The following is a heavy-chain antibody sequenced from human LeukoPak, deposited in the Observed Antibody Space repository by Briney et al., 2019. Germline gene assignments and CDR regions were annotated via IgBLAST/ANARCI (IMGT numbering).Heavy chain of an antibody. Sequence: GGSLRLSCAASGFTFNSYVMTWVRQAPGKGLAWVSGISGGGGRTYYADSVRGRFTISRDISKNTLYLQINSLRADDTAIYYCARDSGNYYGFDYWGQGTLVTVSS. D-gene: IGHD1-26*01. CDR1: GFTFNSYV. J-gene: IGHJ4*02. CDR2: ISGGGGRT. V-gene: IGHV3-23*01. CDR3: ARDSGNYYGFDY.